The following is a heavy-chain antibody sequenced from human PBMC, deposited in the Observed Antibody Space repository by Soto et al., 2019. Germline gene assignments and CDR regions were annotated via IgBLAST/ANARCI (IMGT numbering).Heavy chain of an antibody. J-gene: IGHJ6*03. D-gene: IGHD2-8*01. CDR1: GFTFSSYW. Sequence: EVQLVESGGGLVQPGGSLRLSCAASGFTFSSYWMHWVRQAPGKGLVWVSRINSDGSSTSYADSVKGRFTISRDNAKNTLYLQMNSLRAEDTAVYYCARDKAPGRLMDPGCSLSYYYMDVWGKGTTVTVSS. V-gene: IGHV3-74*01. CDR2: INSDGSST. CDR3: ARDKAPGRLMDPGCSLSYYYMDV.